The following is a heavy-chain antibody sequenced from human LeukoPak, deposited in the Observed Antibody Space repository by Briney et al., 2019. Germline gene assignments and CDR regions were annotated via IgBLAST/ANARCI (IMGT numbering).Heavy chain of an antibody. Sequence: SETLSLTCTVSGGSISSYYWSWIRQPPGKGLEWIGFIYNSGSTNYNPSLKSRVTISIDTSKNQFSLKLSSVTAADTAVYYCARFPSSSAHFDYWGQGTLVAVSS. CDR2: IYNSGST. CDR3: ARFPSSSAHFDY. D-gene: IGHD6-6*01. V-gene: IGHV4-4*08. CDR1: GGSISSYY. J-gene: IGHJ4*02.